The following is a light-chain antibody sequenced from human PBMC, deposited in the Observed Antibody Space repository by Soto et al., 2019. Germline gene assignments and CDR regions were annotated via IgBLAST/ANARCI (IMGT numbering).Light chain of an antibody. CDR3: QQYNHWSHT. J-gene: IGKJ4*01. CDR2: GAS. V-gene: IGKV3-15*01. CDR1: QSVASN. Sequence: EIVMTQSPATLSVSPGERATLSCMASQSVASNLAWYQQKPGQTPRLLIYGASTRATGIPARFSGSGSGTEFTLSISSLQSEDVAVYYCQQYNHWSHTFGGGTKVEIK.